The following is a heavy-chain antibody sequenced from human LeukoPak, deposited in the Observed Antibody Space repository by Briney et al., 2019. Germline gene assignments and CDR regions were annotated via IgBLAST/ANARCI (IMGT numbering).Heavy chain of an antibody. J-gene: IGHJ6*03. CDR1: GGTFSSYA. CDR2: IIPIFGTA. Sequence: ASVKVSCKASGGTFSSYAISWVRQAPGQGLEWMGGIIPIFGTANYAQKFQGRVTITADESTSTAYMELSSLRSEDTAVYYCARDRYDYSQEYGRRNYYYFYMDVWGKGTTVIVSS. V-gene: IGHV1-69*13. D-gene: IGHD4-11*01. CDR3: ARDRYDYSQEYGRRNYYYFYMDV.